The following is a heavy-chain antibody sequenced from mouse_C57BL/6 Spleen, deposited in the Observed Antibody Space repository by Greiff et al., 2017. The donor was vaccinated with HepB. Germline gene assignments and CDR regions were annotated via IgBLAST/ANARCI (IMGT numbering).Heavy chain of an antibody. Sequence: EVKLVESGGGLVKPGGSLKLSCAASGFTFSSYAMSWVRQTPEKRLEWVATISDGGSYTYYPDNVKGRFTISRDNAKNNLYLQMSHLKSEDTAMYYCARIYYYGSSPSYYYAMDYWGQGTSVTVSS. CDR2: ISDGGSYT. J-gene: IGHJ4*01. V-gene: IGHV5-4*03. D-gene: IGHD1-1*01. CDR3: ARIYYYGSSPSYYYAMDY. CDR1: GFTFSSYA.